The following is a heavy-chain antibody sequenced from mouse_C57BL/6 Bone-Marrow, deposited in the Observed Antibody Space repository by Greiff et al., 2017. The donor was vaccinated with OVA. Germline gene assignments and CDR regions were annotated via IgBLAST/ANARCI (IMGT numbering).Heavy chain of an antibody. J-gene: IGHJ2*01. Sequence: QVQLKQSGAELVKPGASVKMSCKASGYTFTSYWITWVKQRPGQGLEWIGDIYPGSGSTNYNEKFKSKATLTVDTSSSTAYMQLSSLTSEDSAVYYCARGDYGYDGRSFDYWGQGTTLTVSS. D-gene: IGHD2-2*01. CDR3: ARGDYGYDGRSFDY. V-gene: IGHV1-55*01. CDR1: GYTFTSYW. CDR2: IYPGSGST.